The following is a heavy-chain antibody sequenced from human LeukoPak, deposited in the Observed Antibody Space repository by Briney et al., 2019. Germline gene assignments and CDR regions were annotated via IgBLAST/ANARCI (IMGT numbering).Heavy chain of an antibody. Sequence: SETLSLTCTVSGGSVSSNTYYWNWIRKSPGKGLEWVGFVYYTGRTKYNPSLKSRVTISIYTSKNQVSLKLRSVTAADTAMYFCVREASTSYYDSSGYYRQTETFDVWGQGTMVTVSS. CDR2: VYYTGRT. CDR3: VREASTSYYDSSGYYRQTETFDV. J-gene: IGHJ3*01. D-gene: IGHD3-22*01. V-gene: IGHV4-61*01. CDR1: GGSVSSNTYY.